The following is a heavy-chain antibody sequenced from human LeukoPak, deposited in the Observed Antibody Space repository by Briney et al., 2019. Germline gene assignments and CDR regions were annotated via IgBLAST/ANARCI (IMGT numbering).Heavy chain of an antibody. CDR1: GGTFSSYA. J-gene: IGHJ1*01. CDR3: ARDGYQPLDVTYFQH. Sequence: SVKVSCKASGGTFSSYAISWVRQAPGQGLEWMGRIIPIFGTANYAQKLQGRVTMTTDTSTSTAYMALRSLRSDDTAVYYCARDGYQPLDVTYFQHWGQGTLVTVSS. CDR2: IIPIFGTA. D-gene: IGHD2-2*01. V-gene: IGHV1-69*05.